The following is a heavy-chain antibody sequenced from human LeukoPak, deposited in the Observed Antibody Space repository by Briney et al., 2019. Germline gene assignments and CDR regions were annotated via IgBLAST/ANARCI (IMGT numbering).Heavy chain of an antibody. J-gene: IGHJ3*02. V-gene: IGHV1-18*01. CDR3: ARDRGYNPDTFDI. Sequence: GASVKVSCMASGYTLTSYGVSWVRQAPGQGLEWMGWIGTYNGDTNYAQNLQGRVTMTTDTSTRTAYMELRSLRSDDTAVYYCARDRGYNPDTFDIWGQGTMVTVSS. D-gene: IGHD5-24*01. CDR1: GYTLTSYG. CDR2: IGTYNGDT.